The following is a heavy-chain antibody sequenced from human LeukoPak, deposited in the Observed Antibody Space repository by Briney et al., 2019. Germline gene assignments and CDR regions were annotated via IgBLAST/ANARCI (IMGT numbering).Heavy chain of an antibody. D-gene: IGHD2-15*01. J-gene: IGHJ2*01. V-gene: IGHV3-53*01. CDR1: GLIVSNNY. CDR2: IYSGGST. CDR3: ARDQEGRSCGGGTCYLGWSFDL. Sequence: SEGSLRLSCAASGLIVSNNYMNWVRLAPGKGLEWVSIIYSGGSTHYADSVKGRFTVSRDNSKNTLYLQMNSLRAEDTAVYYCARDQEGRSCGGGTCYLGWSFDLWGRGTLVTVSS.